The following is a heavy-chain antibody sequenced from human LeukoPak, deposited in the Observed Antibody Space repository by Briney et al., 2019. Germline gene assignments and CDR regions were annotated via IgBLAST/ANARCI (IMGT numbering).Heavy chain of an antibody. Sequence: VGSLRLSCAASGLTFSNYAVNRVRQAPGKGLEWVSAISGSGGSTYYADSVKGRFTISRDNSKNTLYLQMSSLRAEDTAVYYCAKDRGRYYDSSGYYWGYYFDSWGQGILVTVST. CDR3: AKDRGRYYDSSGYYWGYYFDS. CDR2: ISGSGGST. J-gene: IGHJ4*02. CDR1: GLTFSNYA. D-gene: IGHD3-22*01. V-gene: IGHV3-23*01.